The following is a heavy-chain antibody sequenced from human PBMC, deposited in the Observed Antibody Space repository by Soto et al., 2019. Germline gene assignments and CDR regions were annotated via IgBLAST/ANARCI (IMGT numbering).Heavy chain of an antibody. V-gene: IGHV3-48*01. CDR2: ISSSSFTI. CDR3: ARDYKDFWSGQFDY. D-gene: IGHD3-3*01. CDR1: GFTFSDYS. J-gene: IGHJ4*02. Sequence: GSLRLSCAASGFTFSDYSMNWVRQAPGRGLEWVSYISSSSFTIHYADSVEGRFAISRDNAKNSLYLQMNSLRAEDTAVYYCARDYKDFWSGQFDYWGQGX.